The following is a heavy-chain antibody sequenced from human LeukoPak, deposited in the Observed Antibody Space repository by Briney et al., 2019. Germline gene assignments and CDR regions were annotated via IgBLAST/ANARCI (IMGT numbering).Heavy chain of an antibody. V-gene: IGHV4-34*01. D-gene: IGHD2-2*01. CDR2: INHSGST. CDR1: GGSFSGYY. J-gene: IGHJ4*02. CDR3: ARGDCSSTSCYERGRIVDY. Sequence: SETLSLTCAVYGGSFSGYYWSWIRQPPGKGLEWIGEINHSGSTNYNPSLKSRVTISVDTSKNQFSLKLSSVTAADTAVYYCARGDCSSTSCYERGRIVDYWGQGTLVTVSS.